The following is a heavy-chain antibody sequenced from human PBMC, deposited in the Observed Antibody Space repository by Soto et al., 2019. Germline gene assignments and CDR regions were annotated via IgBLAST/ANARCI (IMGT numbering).Heavy chain of an antibody. V-gene: IGHV1-69*06. J-gene: IGHJ4*02. CDR3: ASLRSYSGSYCFDY. D-gene: IGHD1-26*01. Sequence: GASVKVSCKASGGTFNSYTINWVRQAPGRGLEWVGQVVPMYDSVNYAENFQGRVTITADKSTKTAYMELTSLRSEDTALYFCASLRSYSGSYCFDYWGQGALVTVSS. CDR2: VVPMYDSV. CDR1: GGTFNSYT.